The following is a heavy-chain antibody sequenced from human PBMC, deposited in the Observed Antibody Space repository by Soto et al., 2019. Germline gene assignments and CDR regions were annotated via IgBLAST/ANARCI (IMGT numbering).Heavy chain of an antibody. Sequence: QVQLQESGPGLVKPSQTLSLTCTVSGGSISSGGYYWSWIRQHPGKALGWIGYIYYSGSTYYNPSLKSRVTISVDTSKSQFSLKLSSVTAADTAVYYCARFQDDYSNFYFDYWGQGTLVTVSS. D-gene: IGHD4-4*01. CDR2: IYYSGST. CDR3: ARFQDDYSNFYFDY. V-gene: IGHV4-31*03. J-gene: IGHJ4*02. CDR1: GGSISSGGYY.